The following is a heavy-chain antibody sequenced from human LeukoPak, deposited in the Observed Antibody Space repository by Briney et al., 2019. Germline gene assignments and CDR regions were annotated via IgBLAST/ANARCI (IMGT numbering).Heavy chain of an antibody. CDR3: ARDLDCGGDCYSN. V-gene: IGHV3-23*01. CDR1: GFTFSSYA. D-gene: IGHD2-21*02. CDR2: ISGSGGSP. J-gene: IGHJ4*02. Sequence: GGSLRLSCAASGFTFSSYAMSWVRQAPGKGLEWVSSISGSGGSPYYADSVKGRFTISRDNSKNTLYLQMNSLRAEDTAVYYCARDLDCGGDCYSNWGQGTLVTVSS.